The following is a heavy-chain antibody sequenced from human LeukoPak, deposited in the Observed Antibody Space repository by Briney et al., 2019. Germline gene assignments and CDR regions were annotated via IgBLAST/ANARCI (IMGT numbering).Heavy chain of an antibody. V-gene: IGHV4-59*01. J-gene: IGHJ4*02. CDR3: ARGGYSGYGNY. CDR1: GGSISSYY. CDR2: IYYSGST. D-gene: IGHD5-12*01. Sequence: SETLSLTCTVSGGSISSYYWSWIRQPPGKGLEWIGYIYYSGSTNYNPSLKSRVTISVGTSKNQFSLKLSSVTAADTAVYYCARGGYSGYGNYWGQGTLVTVSS.